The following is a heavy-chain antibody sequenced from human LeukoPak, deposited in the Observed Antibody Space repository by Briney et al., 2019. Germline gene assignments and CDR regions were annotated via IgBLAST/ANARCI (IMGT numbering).Heavy chain of an antibody. CDR2: ISGSGDST. V-gene: IGHV3-23*01. CDR3: AKENPHNDY. CDR1: GFTFSSYA. Sequence: PGGSLRLSCAASGFTFSSYALSWVRQAPGRGLEWVSAISGSGDSTYYADSVKGRFTISRDNSKNTLYLQMNSLRAEDTALYYRAKENPHNDYWGQGTLVTVSS. J-gene: IGHJ4*02.